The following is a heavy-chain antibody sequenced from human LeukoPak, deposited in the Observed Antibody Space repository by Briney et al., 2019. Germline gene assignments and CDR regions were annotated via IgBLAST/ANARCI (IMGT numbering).Heavy chain of an antibody. CDR3: AREGSSWYGYFDY. D-gene: IGHD6-13*01. CDR2: ISGSGGST. CDR1: GFSFSNHW. Sequence: GGSLRLSCAASGFSFSNHWMTWVRQAPGKGLEWVSAISGSGGSTYYADSVKGRFTISRDNSKNTLYLQMNSLRAEDTAVYYCAREGSSWYGYFDYWGQGTLVTVSS. V-gene: IGHV3-23*01. J-gene: IGHJ4*02.